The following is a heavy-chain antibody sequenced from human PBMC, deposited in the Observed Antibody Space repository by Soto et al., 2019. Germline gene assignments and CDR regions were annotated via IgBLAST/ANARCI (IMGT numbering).Heavy chain of an antibody. J-gene: IGHJ4*02. CDR2: IYYSGST. V-gene: IGHV4-59*01. Sequence: QVQLQESGPGLVKPSETLALTCTVSGGSISSYYWSWIRQPPGKGLEWIGYIYYSGSTNYNPSPKRRATISLDTSKRRCSVKLSSVTAADPALYYCAGERWGVYAIDYWGQGTLVAVSS. CDR3: AGERWGVYAIDY. CDR1: GGSISSYY. D-gene: IGHD2-8*01.